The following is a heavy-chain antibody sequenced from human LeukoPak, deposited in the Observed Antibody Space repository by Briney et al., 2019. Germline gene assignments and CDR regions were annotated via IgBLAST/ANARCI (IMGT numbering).Heavy chain of an antibody. J-gene: IGHJ4*02. CDR2: INHSGST. CDR3: ARVVTDWAIHN. D-gene: IGHD3-9*01. Sequence: SETLSLTCSVSGGSLTSGTYHWGWIRQPPGKGLEWIGEINHSGSTNYNPSLKSRVTISVDTSKNQFSLRLSSVTAADTAMYYCARVVTDWAIHNWGQGTLVTVSS. V-gene: IGHV4-39*07. CDR1: GGSLTSGTYH.